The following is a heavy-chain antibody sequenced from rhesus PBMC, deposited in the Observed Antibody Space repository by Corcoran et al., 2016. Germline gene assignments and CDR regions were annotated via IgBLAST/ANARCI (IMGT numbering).Heavy chain of an antibody. CDR3: ARLTDSTTYLDY. J-gene: IGHJ4*01. D-gene: IGHD6-13*01. CDR2: NFGNSDST. CDR1: GGSIRGYYS. V-gene: IGHV4-143*01. Sequence: QVQLQESVEGLVKPSEPLSLPCTVSGGSIRGYYSLRWLRPPPAKGLEGIGANFGNSDSTYYNTYLKSRVTSSKDTYKNQCSLKRSSVTAADTAVYCCARLTDSTTYLDYWGQGVLVTVSS.